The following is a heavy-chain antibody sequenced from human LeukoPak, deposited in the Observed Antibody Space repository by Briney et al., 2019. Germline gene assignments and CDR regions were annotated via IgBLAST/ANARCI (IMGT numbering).Heavy chain of an antibody. CDR1: GYTFTSYY. Sequence: ASVKVSCKASGYTFTSYYMHWVRQAPGQGLEWMGWINPNSGGTNYAQKFQGRVTMTRDTSISTAYMELSRLRSDDTAVYYCARGAYYGSSGSDYWGQGTLVTVSS. D-gene: IGHD3-22*01. CDR2: INPNSGGT. CDR3: ARGAYYGSSGSDY. J-gene: IGHJ4*02. V-gene: IGHV1-2*02.